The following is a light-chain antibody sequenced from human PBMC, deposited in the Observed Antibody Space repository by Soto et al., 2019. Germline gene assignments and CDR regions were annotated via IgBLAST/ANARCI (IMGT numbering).Light chain of an antibody. CDR1: QSISNY. Sequence: DIQMTQSPSSLSASVGDRVTITCRASQSISNYLNWYQQKPGKAPKLLSYATSSLQSGVPSRFSGSGSGTDFTLTISSLQPEDFATYYCQQSYSTRITFGQGTRLETK. CDR3: QQSYSTRIT. V-gene: IGKV1-39*01. J-gene: IGKJ5*01. CDR2: ATS.